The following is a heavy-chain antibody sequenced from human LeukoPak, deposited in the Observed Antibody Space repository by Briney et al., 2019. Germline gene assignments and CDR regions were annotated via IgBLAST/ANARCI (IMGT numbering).Heavy chain of an antibody. CDR2: ISSSSSYI. Sequence: GGSLRLSCAASGFTFSNYEMNWVRQAPGKGLQWVSSISSSSSYISYADSVKGQFTISRDNAKNSLYLQMNSLRAEDTAVYYCARKRGTDYFDYWGQGTLVTVSS. J-gene: IGHJ4*02. CDR3: ARKRGTDYFDY. V-gene: IGHV3-21*01. CDR1: GFTFSNYE.